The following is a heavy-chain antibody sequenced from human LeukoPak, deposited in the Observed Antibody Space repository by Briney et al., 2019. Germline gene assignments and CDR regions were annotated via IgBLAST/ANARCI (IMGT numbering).Heavy chain of an antibody. D-gene: IGHD6-13*01. CDR1: GFTFSSYA. J-gene: IGHJ4*02. Sequence: PGGSLRLSCAASGFTFSSYAMSWVRQAPGKGLEWVSGISGSGGSTYYADSVKGRFTISRDNSKNTLYLQMNSPRAEDTAVYSCAILPGYSSSWYEVDYWGQGTLVTVSS. CDR2: ISGSGGST. CDR3: AILPGYSSSWYEVDY. V-gene: IGHV3-23*01.